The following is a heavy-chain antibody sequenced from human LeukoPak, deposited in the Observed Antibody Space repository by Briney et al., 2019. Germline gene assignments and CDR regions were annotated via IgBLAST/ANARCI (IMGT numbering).Heavy chain of an antibody. Sequence: GGSLSLTCDPSGSTLRTPTMHRVRKAPGKGLEWVAVISYSGSSKECADSVKGLFTISRDNSKSTLYLQMNSLRAEDTAVYYCAKDSGSNTFDNWGQGTLVTVAS. D-gene: IGHD3-10*01. CDR3: AKDSGSNTFDN. V-gene: IGHV3-30*18. CDR1: GSTLRTPT. J-gene: IGHJ3*02. CDR2: ISYSGSSK.